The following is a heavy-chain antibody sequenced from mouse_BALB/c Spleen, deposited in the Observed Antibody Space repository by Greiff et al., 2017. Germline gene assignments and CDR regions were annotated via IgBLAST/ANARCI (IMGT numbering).Heavy chain of an antibody. D-gene: IGHD1-1*01. J-gene: IGHJ3*01. CDR1: GYTFSSYN. CDR2: IYPGNGDT. V-gene: IGHV1-12*01. CDR3: ARGGLYGSSYGRFAY. Sequence: LQQPGAELVKPGASVKMSCKASGYTFSSYNMHWVKQTPGQGLEWIGAIYPGNGDTSYNQKFKGKATLTADKSSSTAYMQLSSLTSEDSAVYYCARGGLYGSSYGRFAYWGQGTLVTVSA.